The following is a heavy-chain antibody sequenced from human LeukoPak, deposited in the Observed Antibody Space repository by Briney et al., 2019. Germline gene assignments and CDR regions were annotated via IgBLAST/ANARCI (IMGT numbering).Heavy chain of an antibody. Sequence: GGSLRLSCAASGFTLNSYEMNWVRQAPGKGLEWVSYISSSGSTIYYADSVKGRFTISRDNAKNSLYLQMNSLRAEDTAIYYCANIAAAGSWGQGTLVTVSS. V-gene: IGHV3-48*03. CDR2: ISSSGSTI. D-gene: IGHD6-13*01. CDR3: ANIAAAGS. CDR1: GFTLNSYE. J-gene: IGHJ5*02.